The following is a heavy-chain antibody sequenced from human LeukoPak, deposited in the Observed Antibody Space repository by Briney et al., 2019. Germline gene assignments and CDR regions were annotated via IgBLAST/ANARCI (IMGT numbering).Heavy chain of an antibody. D-gene: IGHD3-10*01. V-gene: IGHV4-59*12. Sequence: SETLSLTCTVSGGSISSDYWSWIRQPPGKGLEWIGYIYYSGSTYYNPSLKGRFTISLDTSKNQLSLKLSSVTAADTAVYYCARGTYYSSSGSYYNLDQWGQGTLVTVSS. CDR3: ARGTYYSSSGSYYNLDQ. J-gene: IGHJ4*02. CDR1: GGSISSDY. CDR2: IYYSGST.